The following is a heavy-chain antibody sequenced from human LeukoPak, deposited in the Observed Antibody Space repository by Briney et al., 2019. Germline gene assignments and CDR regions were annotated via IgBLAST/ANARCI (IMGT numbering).Heavy chain of an antibody. Sequence: GGSLRLSCAASGFTVSSDYMSWVRQAPGKGLEGVSVIYSGGTTYYVDSVKGRFTISRDNSKNTLYLQMNSLRAEDTAFYYCARGRGAYYYYMDVWGKGTTVTVSS. CDR1: GFTVSSDY. CDR3: ARGRGAYYYYMDV. V-gene: IGHV3-53*01. D-gene: IGHD3-10*01. J-gene: IGHJ6*03. CDR2: IYSGGTT.